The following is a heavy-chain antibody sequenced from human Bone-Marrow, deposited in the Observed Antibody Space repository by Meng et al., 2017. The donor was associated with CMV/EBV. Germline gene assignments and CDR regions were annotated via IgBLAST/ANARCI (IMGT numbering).Heavy chain of an antibody. CDR2: IKQDGSEK. CDR1: GFTFSSYW. D-gene: IGHD3-10*01. CDR3: AREAFGEYTRYSANHFDY. J-gene: IGHJ4*02. V-gene: IGHV3-7*01. Sequence: GESLKISCAASGFTFSSYWMSWVRQAPGKGLEWVANIKQDGSEKYSVDSVKGRCTISRDNAKNLLYLQMNILRAEDTAVYNCAREAFGEYTRYSANHFDYWGQGTLVTVSS.